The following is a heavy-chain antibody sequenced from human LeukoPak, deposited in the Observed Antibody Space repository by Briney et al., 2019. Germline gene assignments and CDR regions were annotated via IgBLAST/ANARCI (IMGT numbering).Heavy chain of an antibody. CDR1: GFSLSTSGVG. D-gene: IGHD3-10*01. CDR3: AHRPRGHSYYGSGSYSLPHAFDI. V-gene: IGHV2-5*02. Sequence: SGPTLVKPTQTLTLTCTVSGFSLSTSGVGVGWIRQPPGKALEWLALIYWDDDKRYSPSLKSRLTITKDTSKNQVVLTMTNMDPVDTATYYCAHRPRGHSYYGSGSYSLPHAFDIWGQGTMVTVSS. J-gene: IGHJ3*02. CDR2: IYWDDDK.